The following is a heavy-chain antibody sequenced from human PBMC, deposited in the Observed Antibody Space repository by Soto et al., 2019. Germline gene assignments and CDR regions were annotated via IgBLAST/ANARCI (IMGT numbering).Heavy chain of an antibody. CDR1: GFTFNTFA. Sequence: EVLLLESGGGLVQPGGSLRLSCAASGFTFNTFAMTWVRQAPGKGLECVSALSGSGSLSYYADSVKGRFTISRDNSKNTMYLQMNSLRVDETAVYFCARDRGGALDSWGQGTLVTVSS. D-gene: IGHD2-15*01. CDR2: LSGSGSLS. J-gene: IGHJ4*02. V-gene: IGHV3-23*01. CDR3: ARDRGGALDS.